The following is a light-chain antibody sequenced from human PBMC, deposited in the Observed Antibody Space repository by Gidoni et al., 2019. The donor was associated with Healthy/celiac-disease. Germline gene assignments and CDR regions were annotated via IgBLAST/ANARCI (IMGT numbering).Light chain of an antibody. CDR2: GAS. Sequence: IVLTQSPGTLSLSPGESATLSCRASQSVSSSYLAWYQQKPGQAPRLLIYGASSRATGIPDRFSGSGSGTDFTLTISRLEPEDFAVYYCQQYGSSPPTFGQGTRLEIK. CDR1: QSVSSSY. CDR3: QQYGSSPPT. J-gene: IGKJ5*01. V-gene: IGKV3-20*01.